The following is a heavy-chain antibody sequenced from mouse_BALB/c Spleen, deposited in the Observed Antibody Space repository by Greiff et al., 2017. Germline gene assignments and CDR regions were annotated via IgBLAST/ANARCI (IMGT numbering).Heavy chain of an antibody. V-gene: IGHV3-6*02. D-gene: IGHD2-4*01. CDR1: GYSFTSGYY. CDR3: ARDYDYGFDD. Sequence: DVQLQESGPGLVKPSQSLSLTCSVTGYSFTSGYYWNWIRQFPGNKLEWLGYISYDGSNNYNPSLKNRITITRDTSKNQFFLKLNSVTTEDTATYYCARDYDYGFDDWGQGTTLTVSS. J-gene: IGHJ2*01. CDR2: ISYDGSN.